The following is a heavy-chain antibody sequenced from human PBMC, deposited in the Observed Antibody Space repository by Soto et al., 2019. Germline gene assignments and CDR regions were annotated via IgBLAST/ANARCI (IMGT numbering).Heavy chain of an antibody. J-gene: IGHJ4*02. V-gene: IGHV3-66*01. Sequence: EVHLVESGGGLVQPGGSLRLSCAASRFAVSDNYMSWVRQAPGKGLEFVSLIYSGGTTSHADSVKGRFTISRDNSKNTLYLQMNNLRAEDTAVYYCATRTITLPHWGQGTLVTVSS. D-gene: IGHD5-12*01. CDR1: RFAVSDNY. CDR2: IYSGGTT. CDR3: ATRTITLPH.